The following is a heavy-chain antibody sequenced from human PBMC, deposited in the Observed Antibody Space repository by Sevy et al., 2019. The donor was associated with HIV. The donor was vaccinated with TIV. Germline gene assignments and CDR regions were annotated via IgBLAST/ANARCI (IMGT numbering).Heavy chain of an antibody. V-gene: IGHV4-4*07. J-gene: IGHJ5*02. CDR2: IYTSGST. CDR3: ARELVITASANWFDP. CDR1: GGSISSYY. Sequence: SETLSLTCTVSGGSISSYYWSWIRQPAGKGLEWIGRIYTSGSTNYNPSLKSRVTMSVDTSKNQFSLKLSSVTAADTAVYYCARELVITASANWFDPWGQGTRVTVSS. D-gene: IGHD3-9*01.